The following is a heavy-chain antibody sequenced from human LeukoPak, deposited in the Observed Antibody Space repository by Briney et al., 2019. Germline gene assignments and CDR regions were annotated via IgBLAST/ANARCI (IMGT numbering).Heavy chain of an antibody. CDR1: GYTFTCYY. J-gene: IGHJ4*02. Sequence: ASVKVSCKASGYTFTCYYMHWVRQAPGQGLEWMGWINPNSGGTNYAQKFQGRVTMTRDTSISTAYMELSRLRSDDTAVYYCARSSPSGVVPAAPDYWGQGTLVTVSS. D-gene: IGHD2-2*01. CDR2: INPNSGGT. V-gene: IGHV1-2*02. CDR3: ARSSPSGVVPAAPDY.